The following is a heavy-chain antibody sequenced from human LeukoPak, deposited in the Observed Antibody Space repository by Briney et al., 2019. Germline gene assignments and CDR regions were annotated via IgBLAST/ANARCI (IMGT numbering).Heavy chain of an antibody. V-gene: IGHV4-59*01. CDR1: GGSISSYY. J-gene: IGHJ5*02. CDR2: IYYSGST. D-gene: IGHD3-10*01. CDR3: ARGSVRGEFDP. Sequence: PSGTLSLTCTVSGGSISSYYWSWIRQPPGKGLEWIGYIYYSGSTNYNPSLKSRVTISVDTSKNQFSLKLSSVTAADTAVYSCARGSVRGEFDPWGQGTLVTVSS.